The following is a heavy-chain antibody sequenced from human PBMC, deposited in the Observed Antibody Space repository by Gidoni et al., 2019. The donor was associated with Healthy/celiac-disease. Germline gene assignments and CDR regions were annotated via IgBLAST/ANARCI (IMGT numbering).Heavy chain of an antibody. Sequence: QVQLVQSGAAVKKPGASVKVSCKASGYTFTGYHMHWVRQAPGQGLAWLGWINPNSGGTNSAQKFQGWVTMTRDTSISTAYMELSRLRSDDTAVYYCARGGYSSSWLRLFDAFDILGQGTMVTVSS. J-gene: IGHJ3*02. CDR3: ARGGYSSSWLRLFDAFDI. V-gene: IGHV1-2*04. CDR1: GYTFTGYH. D-gene: IGHD6-13*01. CDR2: INPNSGGT.